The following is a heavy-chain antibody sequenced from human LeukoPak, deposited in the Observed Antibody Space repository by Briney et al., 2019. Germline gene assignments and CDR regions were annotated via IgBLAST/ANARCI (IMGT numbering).Heavy chain of an antibody. D-gene: IGHD6-19*01. CDR2: MNPNSGNT. CDR3: ASSGWSKFYGMDV. CDR1: GYNFTNYG. Sequence: ASMKVSCKASGYNFTNYGIAWVRQAPGQGLEWMGWMNPNSGNTGYAQKFQGRVTMTRNTSISTAYMELSSLRSEDTAVYYCASSGWSKFYGMDVWGQGTTVTVSS. J-gene: IGHJ6*02. V-gene: IGHV1-8*02.